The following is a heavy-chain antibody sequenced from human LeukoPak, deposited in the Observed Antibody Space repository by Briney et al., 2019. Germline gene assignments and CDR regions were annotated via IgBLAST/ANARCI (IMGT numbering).Heavy chain of an antibody. J-gene: IGHJ4*02. CDR3: ARAQPDYDILTGSVTD. V-gene: IGHV4-59*08. CDR1: GGSISSYY. D-gene: IGHD3-9*01. CDR2: IYYSGST. Sequence: SETLSLTCTVSGGSISSYYWSWIRQPPGKGLEWIGYIYYSGSTNYNPSLKSRVTISVDTSKNQFSLKLSSVTAADTAVYYCARAQPDYDILTGSVTDWGQGTLVTVSS.